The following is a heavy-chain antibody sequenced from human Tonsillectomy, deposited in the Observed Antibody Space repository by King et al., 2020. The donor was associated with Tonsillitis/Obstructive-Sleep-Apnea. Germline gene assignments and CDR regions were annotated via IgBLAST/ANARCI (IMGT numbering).Heavy chain of an antibody. CDR3: ARGATGYFYY. Sequence: VQLVESGAEVNKPGASVKVSCKASGYSFTNYYINWVRQAPGQGPEWMGWISGYNGNTKYSQKFQGRVTMTTDTSTNTAYMELRSLTSDDTAVYSCARGATGYFYYWGQGPLVTVSS. D-gene: IGHD1-26*01. J-gene: IGHJ4*02. CDR1: GYSFTNYY. V-gene: IGHV1-18*04. CDR2: ISGYNGNT.